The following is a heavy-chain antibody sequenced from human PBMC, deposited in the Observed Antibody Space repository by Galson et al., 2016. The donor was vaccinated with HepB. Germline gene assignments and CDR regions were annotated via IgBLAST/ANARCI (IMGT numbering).Heavy chain of an antibody. Sequence: SETLSLTCTVSGDSINDYYWSWIRQPPGKGLQWIGYMYYSGSTNYNPSLKSRVTISGDTSKNHFPLKLSSVTAADTAVYYCVRGKRAFEIWGQGTMVTVSA. CDR1: GDSINDYY. D-gene: IGHD4-23*01. CDR2: MYYSGST. CDR3: VRGKRAFEI. J-gene: IGHJ3*02. V-gene: IGHV4-59*01.